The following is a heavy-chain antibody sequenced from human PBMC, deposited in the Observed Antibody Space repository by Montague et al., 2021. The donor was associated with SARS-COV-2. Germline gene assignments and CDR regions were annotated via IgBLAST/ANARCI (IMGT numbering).Heavy chain of an antibody. V-gene: IGHV3-23*01. J-gene: IGHJ4*02. CDR2: IVNNGRKS. CDR1: GFTFSRYA. CDR3: AKETAAIGNPLFDS. Sequence: SLRLSCEASGFTFSRYAMSWVRQAPGKGLEWVSGIVNNGRKSFYADSVKGRFVISRDNSDKMVYLQLNSLRAEDTAIYYCAKETAAIGNPLFDSWGQGTLITLSS. D-gene: IGHD4-23*01.